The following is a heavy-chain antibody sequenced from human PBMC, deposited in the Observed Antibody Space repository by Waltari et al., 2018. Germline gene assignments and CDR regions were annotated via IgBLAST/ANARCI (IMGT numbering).Heavy chain of an antibody. CDR1: GGSFSGSY. CDR3: ARVKRGYSYGSYNWFDP. D-gene: IGHD5-18*01. Sequence: QVQLQQWGAGLLKPSETLSLTCAVYGGSFSGSYWSWIRQPPGKGLEGIGEIIHRGSTNYNPSLKSRVTISVDTSKNQFSLKLSSVTAADTAVYYCARVKRGYSYGSYNWFDPWGQGTLVTVSS. J-gene: IGHJ5*02. V-gene: IGHV4-34*12. CDR2: IIHRGST.